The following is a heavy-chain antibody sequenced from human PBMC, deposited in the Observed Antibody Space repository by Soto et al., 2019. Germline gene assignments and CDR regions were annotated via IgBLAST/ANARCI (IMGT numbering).Heavy chain of an antibody. CDR3: ARQGWLLAWFRWDTAMVTGVRAFDI. D-gene: IGHD5-18*01. CDR1: GGSISSSSYY. V-gene: IGHV4-39*01. CDR2: IYYSGST. J-gene: IGHJ3*02. Sequence: SETLSLTCTVSGGSISSSSYYWGWIRQPPGKGLEWIGSIYYSGSTYYNPSLKSRVTISVDTSKNQFSLKLSSVTAADTAVYYCARQGWLLAWFRWDTAMVTGVRAFDIWGQGTMVTVSS.